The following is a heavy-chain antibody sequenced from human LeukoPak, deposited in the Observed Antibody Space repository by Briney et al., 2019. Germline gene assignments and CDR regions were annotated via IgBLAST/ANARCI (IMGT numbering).Heavy chain of an antibody. CDR3: ARDMGSPDTFEI. V-gene: IGHV1-2*06. J-gene: IGHJ3*02. CDR2: ISPRTGGT. CDR1: GYTFSLYF. Sequence: ASVKVSCKTSGYTFSLYFIHWVRQAPGQRLEWMGRISPRTGGTAYAQKFQGRVTMTRDTSISSAYMELSRLTSDDAAVYYCARDMGSPDTFEIWGQGTMVTVSS. D-gene: IGHD3-10*01.